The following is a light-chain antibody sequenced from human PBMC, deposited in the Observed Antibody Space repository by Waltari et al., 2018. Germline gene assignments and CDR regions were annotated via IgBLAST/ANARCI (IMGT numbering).Light chain of an antibody. J-gene: IGLJ3*02. V-gene: IGLV2-8*01. Sequence: QSALTQPASVSGSPGQSITISCTGTSSDVGLYNFVSWYQQHPGKAPKLIISGVDKRPSGVPARFSGSKSGSAAYLTVSGLQAEDEADYYCASHGNNKVFGGGTKLTVL. CDR3: ASHGNNKV. CDR1: SSDVGLYNF. CDR2: GVD.